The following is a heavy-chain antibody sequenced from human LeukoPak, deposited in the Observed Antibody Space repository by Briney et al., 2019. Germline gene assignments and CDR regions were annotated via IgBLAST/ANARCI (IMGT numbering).Heavy chain of an antibody. Sequence: GGSLRLSCAASGFTFSSYSMNWVRQAPGKGLEWVSHISSSSSTIYYADSVKGRFTISRDNAKNSLYLQMNSLRAEDTAVYYCARVASGYDMDYWGQGTLVTVSS. D-gene: IGHD5-12*01. CDR1: GFTFSSYS. J-gene: IGHJ4*02. V-gene: IGHV3-48*01. CDR2: ISSSSSTI. CDR3: ARVASGYDMDY.